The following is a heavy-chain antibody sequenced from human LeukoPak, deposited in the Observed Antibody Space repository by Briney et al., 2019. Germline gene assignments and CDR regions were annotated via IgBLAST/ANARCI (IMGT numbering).Heavy chain of an antibody. CDR1: GFTFSSYA. J-gene: IGHJ6*02. D-gene: IGHD3-16*02. V-gene: IGHV3-30*04. Sequence: GGSLRLSCAASGFTFSSYAMHWVRQAPGKGLEWVAVISYDGSNKYYADSVKGRFTISRDNSKNTLYLQMNSLRAEDTAVYYCARDSFPRYHYYGMDVWGQGTTVTVSS. CDR2: ISYDGSNK. CDR3: ARDSFPRYHYYGMDV.